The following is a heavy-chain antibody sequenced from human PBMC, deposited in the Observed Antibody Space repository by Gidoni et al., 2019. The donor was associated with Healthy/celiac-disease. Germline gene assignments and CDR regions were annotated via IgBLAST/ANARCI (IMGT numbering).Heavy chain of an antibody. Sequence: EVQLVESGGGLVQPGGSLRLSCAASGFTFRSSGLRWVRQAPGKGLGWVANIKQDGSEKYYVDSVKGRFTISRDNAKNSLYLQMNSLRAEDTAVYYCARARAMVTFPYSIPYYFDYWGQGTLVTVSS. J-gene: IGHJ4*02. D-gene: IGHD5-18*01. CDR1: GFTFRSSG. CDR3: ARARAMVTFPYSIPYYFDY. V-gene: IGHV3-7*04. CDR2: IKQDGSEK.